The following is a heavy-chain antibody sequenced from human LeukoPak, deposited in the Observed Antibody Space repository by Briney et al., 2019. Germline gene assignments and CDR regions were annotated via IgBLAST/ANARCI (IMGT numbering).Heavy chain of an antibody. D-gene: IGHD3-22*01. CDR2: IFYSGRT. CDR3: ARAPIGYYDSSGYSH. Sequence: SETLCLTCSVSGGSISSYYWSWIRQPPGKGLEWIGYIFYSGRTSYNSSLKSRVTMSVDTSKNQFSLKLSSVTAADTAVYYCARAPIGYYDSSGYSHWGQGTLVTVSS. CDR1: GGSISSYY. J-gene: IGHJ4*02. V-gene: IGHV4-59*12.